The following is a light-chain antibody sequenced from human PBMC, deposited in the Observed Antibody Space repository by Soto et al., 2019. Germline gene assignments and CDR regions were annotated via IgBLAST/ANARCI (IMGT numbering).Light chain of an antibody. V-gene: IGKV1-9*01. CDR1: QGTSSY. CDR2: GAS. Sequence: DIQMTQSPSSLSASVGGRVTITCRASQGTSSYLAWFQQKPGRAPKLIIYGASTLQSGVPARFSGSGSGTDFTLTISNLQPEDVATHYCQQLNAYPLTFGQGTRLEIK. J-gene: IGKJ5*01. CDR3: QQLNAYPLT.